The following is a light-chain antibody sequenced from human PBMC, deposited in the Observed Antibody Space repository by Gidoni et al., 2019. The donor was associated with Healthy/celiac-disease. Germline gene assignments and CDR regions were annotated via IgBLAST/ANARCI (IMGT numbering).Light chain of an antibody. V-gene: IGKV3-11*01. J-gene: IGKJ3*01. Sequence: DIVLTQSPATLSLSPGERATLSCRASQSVSSYLAWYQQKPGQAPRLLIYDASNRATGIPARFSGSGSGTDFTLTISSLEPEDFAVYYCQQRSNWLHTFXPXTKVXIK. CDR1: QSVSSY. CDR2: DAS. CDR3: QQRSNWLHT.